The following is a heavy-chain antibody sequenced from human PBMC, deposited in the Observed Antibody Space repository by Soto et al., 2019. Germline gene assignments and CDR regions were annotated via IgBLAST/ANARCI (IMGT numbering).Heavy chain of an antibody. CDR3: AKDHLPYTVTTPGS. Sequence: QVQMVESGGGVVQPGRSLRLSCAASGFTFSTYGMHWVRQAPGKGLEWVAVISYDGSNKYYADSVKGRFTISRDNSKNTLYLQMNSLRAEDTAVFYCAKDHLPYTVTTPGSWGQGTLVTVSS. D-gene: IGHD4-17*01. CDR2: ISYDGSNK. CDR1: GFTFSTYG. V-gene: IGHV3-30*18. J-gene: IGHJ5*02.